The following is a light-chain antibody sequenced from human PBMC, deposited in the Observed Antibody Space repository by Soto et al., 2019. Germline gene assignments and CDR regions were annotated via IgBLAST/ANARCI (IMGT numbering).Light chain of an antibody. CDR1: QSIYTK. CDR3: QQYAGSLYT. J-gene: IGKJ2*01. V-gene: IGKV3-20*01. CDR2: DAS. Sequence: EIVLTQSAGTLSLSPGEGATLSCRASQSIYTKLAWYQKKSGQAPRLLIYDASTRAYGIPDRFSGSGSGTDFSLTISRLEPEDFAVYYCQQYAGSLYTLAQRTNVDI.